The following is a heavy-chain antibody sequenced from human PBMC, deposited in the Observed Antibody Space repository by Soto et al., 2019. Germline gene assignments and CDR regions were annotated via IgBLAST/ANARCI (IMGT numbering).Heavy chain of an antibody. V-gene: IGHV1-18*04. D-gene: IGHD3-3*01. CDR3: AREVNDFWSGSHGMDV. CDR2: ISAYNGNT. CDR1: GYTFTSYG. Sequence: SGGSLRLSCAASGYTFTSYGISWVRQAPGQGLEWMGWISAYNGNTNYAQKLQGRVTMTTDTSTSTAYMELRSLRSDDTAVYYCAREVNDFWSGSHGMDVWGQGTTVTVSS. J-gene: IGHJ6*02.